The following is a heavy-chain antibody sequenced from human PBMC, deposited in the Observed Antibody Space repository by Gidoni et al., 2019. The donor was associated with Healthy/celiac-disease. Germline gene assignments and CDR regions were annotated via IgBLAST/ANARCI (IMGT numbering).Heavy chain of an antibody. D-gene: IGHD2-15*01. J-gene: IGHJ4*02. Sequence: QVQLQESGPGLVKPSETLSLTCTVSGGSISSYYWSWIRQPPGKGLEWVGYIYYSGSTNYNPSLKSRVTISVDTSKNQFSLKLSSVTAADTTVYYCARVVVGAADYWGQGTLVTVSS. CDR3: ARVVVGAADY. CDR1: GGSISSYY. V-gene: IGHV4-59*01. CDR2: IYYSGST.